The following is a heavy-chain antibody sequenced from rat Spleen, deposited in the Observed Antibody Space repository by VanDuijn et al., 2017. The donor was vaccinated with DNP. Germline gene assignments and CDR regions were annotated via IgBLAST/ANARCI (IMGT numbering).Heavy chain of an antibody. J-gene: IGHJ2*01. Sequence: EVKLVESGGGLVQPGRSLKLSCETSGFNFNNYWMGWVRQAPGKGLEWIGEINMVGNTIKYTPSLKDKFTITRDNAQNTLYLQMSKLGSEDTAIYYCARANSGDPFDNWGQGVMVTVSS. CDR3: ARANSGDPFDN. CDR1: GFNFNNYW. V-gene: IGHV4-2*01. D-gene: IGHD1-1*01. CDR2: INMVGNTI.